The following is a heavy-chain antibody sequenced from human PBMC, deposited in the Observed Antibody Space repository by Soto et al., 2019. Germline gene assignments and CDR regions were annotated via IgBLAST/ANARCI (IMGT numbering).Heavy chain of an antibody. J-gene: IGHJ4*02. CDR1: GFTFSSHS. CDR2: ISSSSSTI. CDR3: ARDGGSGDPSGFFDY. D-gene: IGHD2-15*01. Sequence: EVQLVESGGGLAQPGGSLRLSCAASGFTFSSHSMNWVRQAPGKGLEWVSYISSSSSTIYYADSVKGRFTISRDNAKNTMYLPLSSLKEEDTDVYYCARDGGSGDPSGFFDYWGQGTLVTVSS. V-gene: IGHV3-48*02.